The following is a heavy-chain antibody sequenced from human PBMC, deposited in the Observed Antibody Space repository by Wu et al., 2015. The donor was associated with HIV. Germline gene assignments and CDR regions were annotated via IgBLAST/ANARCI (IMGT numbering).Heavy chain of an antibody. CDR2: ITPIFSKT. J-gene: IGHJ5*02. CDR1: GGTFSSHT. D-gene: IGHD3/OR15-3a*01. CDR3: ARERYYDFRPVGS. V-gene: IGHV1-69*13. Sequence: QAQLVQSGAEVKKPGSSVKVSCKAPGGTFSSHTIVWVRQAPGQGLEWMGRITPIFSKTNYAQKFQGRVTITADGSTSMAYMELYSLRSDDTAVYYCARERYYDFRPVGSWGQGTLVTVSS.